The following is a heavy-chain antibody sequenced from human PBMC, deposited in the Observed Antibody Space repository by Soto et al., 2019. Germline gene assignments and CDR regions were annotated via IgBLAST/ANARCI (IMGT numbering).Heavy chain of an antibody. Sequence: GGSLRLSCAASGVTVSSNYMSWVRQAPGKGLEWVSVIYSGGSTYYADSVKGRFTISRDNSKNTLYLQMNSLRAEDTAVYYCARATRPEGASIAARTYYYYYGMDVWGQGTTVTVSS. CDR1: GVTVSSNY. V-gene: IGHV3-53*01. CDR2: IYSGGST. CDR3: ARATRPEGASIAARTYYYYYGMDV. J-gene: IGHJ6*02. D-gene: IGHD6-6*01.